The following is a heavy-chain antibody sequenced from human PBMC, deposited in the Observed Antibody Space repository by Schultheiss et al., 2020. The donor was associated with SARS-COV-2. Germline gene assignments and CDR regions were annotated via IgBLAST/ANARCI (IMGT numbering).Heavy chain of an antibody. CDR2: INPNSGGT. D-gene: IGHD2-2*01. V-gene: IGHV1-2*04. CDR1: GGTFSSYA. Sequence: ASVKVSCKASGGTFSSYAISWVRQAPGQGLEWMGWINPNSGGTNYAQKFQGWVTMTRDTSISTAYMELSSLRSEDTAVYYCAIIRYCSSTSCYQDYYYYYGMDVWGQGTTVTVSS. CDR3: AIIRYCSSTSCYQDYYYYYGMDV. J-gene: IGHJ6*02.